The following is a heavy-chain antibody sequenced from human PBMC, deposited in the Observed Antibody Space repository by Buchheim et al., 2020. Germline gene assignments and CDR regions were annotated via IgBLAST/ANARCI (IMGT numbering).Heavy chain of an antibody. CDR1: GFTFSTYT. CDR3: ARTAYGDYIDWYFDL. D-gene: IGHD4-17*01. V-gene: IGHV3-48*02. CDR2: ISGSSTTI. Sequence: EVQLVESGGGLVQPGGSLRLSCAASGFTFSTYTMNWVRQAPGKGLEWVSYISGSSTTIDYADSVKGRFTISRDTAKNSLYLQMNSLRDEDTAVYYCARTAYGDYIDWYFDLWGRGTL. J-gene: IGHJ2*01.